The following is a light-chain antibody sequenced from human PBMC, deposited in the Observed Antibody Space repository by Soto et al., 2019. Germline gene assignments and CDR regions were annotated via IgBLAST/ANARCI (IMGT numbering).Light chain of an antibody. J-gene: IGKJ1*01. V-gene: IGKV3-20*01. CDR3: QQYGSSPRT. Sequence: EIVFTQSPGTLSLSPGARATLSCRASQSVSSSYLAWYQQKPGQAPRLLIYAASSRATGIPDRFSGSGSGTDFTLTISRLEPEDFAVYYCQQYGSSPRTFGQGTKVDIK. CDR1: QSVSSSY. CDR2: AAS.